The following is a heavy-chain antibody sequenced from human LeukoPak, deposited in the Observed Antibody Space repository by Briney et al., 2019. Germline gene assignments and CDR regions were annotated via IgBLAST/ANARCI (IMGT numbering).Heavy chain of an antibody. D-gene: IGHD3-22*01. CDR2: INPNSGGT. Sequence: ASVKVSCKASGYTFTGYYMHWVRQAPGQGLEWMGWINPNSGGTNYAQKFQGRVTKTRDTSISTAYMELSRLRSDDTAVYYCARAWTYYDSSGYFYWGQGTLVTVSS. J-gene: IGHJ4*02. CDR3: ARAWTYYDSSGYFY. V-gene: IGHV1-2*02. CDR1: GYTFTGYY.